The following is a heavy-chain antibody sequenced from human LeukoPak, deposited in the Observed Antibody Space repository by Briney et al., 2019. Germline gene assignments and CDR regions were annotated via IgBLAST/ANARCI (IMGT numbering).Heavy chain of an antibody. Sequence: GRTLSLSCAASGFTFSSYGRHWVRQAPGKGLEWVAVISYDGSNKYYADFVKGRFTISRDNSKNTLYLQMNSLRAEDTAVYYCAREDGVGDAFDIWGQGTMVTVSS. D-gene: IGHD4-17*01. V-gene: IGHV3-30*03. J-gene: IGHJ3*02. CDR1: GFTFSSYG. CDR2: ISYDGSNK. CDR3: AREDGVGDAFDI.